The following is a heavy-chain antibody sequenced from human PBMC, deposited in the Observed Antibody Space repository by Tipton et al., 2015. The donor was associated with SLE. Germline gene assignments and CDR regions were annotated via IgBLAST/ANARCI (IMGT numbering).Heavy chain of an antibody. CDR3: ARAGSTVILDAFDI. Sequence: TLSLTCSVSGVSISTSRYYWGWIRQSPGQGLEWVGSLYAGGSTYFHPSLKSRASISADASKNHFSLKLRYVAAADTAVYYCARAGSTVILDAFDIWGQGTMVTVSS. D-gene: IGHD4-17*01. CDR1: GVSISTSRYY. CDR2: LYAGGST. J-gene: IGHJ3*02. V-gene: IGHV4-39*02.